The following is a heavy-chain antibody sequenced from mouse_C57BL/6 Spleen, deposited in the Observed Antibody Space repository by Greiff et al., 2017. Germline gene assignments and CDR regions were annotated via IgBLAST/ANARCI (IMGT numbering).Heavy chain of an antibody. CDR3: ARMYYYGSEEYYYAMDY. CDR2: INPSNGGT. V-gene: IGHV1-53*01. J-gene: IGHJ4*01. Sequence: QVQLQQPGTELVKPGASVKLSCKASGYTFTSYWMHWVKQRPGQGLEWIGNINPSNGGTNYNEKLKSKATLTVDKSSSTAYLQLSSLTSEDSAVYYCARMYYYGSEEYYYAMDYWGQGTSVTVSS. CDR1: GYTFTSYW. D-gene: IGHD1-1*01.